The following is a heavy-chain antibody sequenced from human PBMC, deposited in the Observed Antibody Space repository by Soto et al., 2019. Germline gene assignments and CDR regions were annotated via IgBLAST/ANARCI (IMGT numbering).Heavy chain of an antibody. J-gene: IGHJ6*02. Sequence: GYYWCWINQQPLKALHCFGEINHSGSTNYNPSLKSRVTISVDTSKNQFSLKLSSVTAADTAVYYCASGTAQFISNNWSGGYYSGMAVRGHGTTVPVS. CDR1: GYY. CDR2: INHSGST. D-gene: IGHD1-1*01. V-gene: IGHV4-34*01. CDR3: ASGTAQFISNNWSGGYYSGMAV.